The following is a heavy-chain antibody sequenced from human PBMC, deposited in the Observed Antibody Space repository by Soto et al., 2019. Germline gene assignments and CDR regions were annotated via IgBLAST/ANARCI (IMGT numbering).Heavy chain of an antibody. J-gene: IGHJ4*02. CDR3: AKRGSSSAKYYFDY. CDR1: GFTFTTYA. D-gene: IGHD6-6*01. Sequence: GGSLRLSCAASGFTFTTYAMSWVRQALGKGLEWVSTSGSGGNTYYADSVKGRFTISRDNSKNTLYLQMNSLRAEDTAVYYCAKRGSSSAKYYFDYWGQGTLVTVSS. V-gene: IGHV3-23*01. CDR2: SGSGGNT.